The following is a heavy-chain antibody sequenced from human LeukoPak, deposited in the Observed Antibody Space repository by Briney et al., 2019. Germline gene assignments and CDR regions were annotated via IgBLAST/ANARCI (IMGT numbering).Heavy chain of an antibody. Sequence: SETLSLTCTVSGGSISGYYWSWIRQPPGKGLEWIWYIYYSGSTNYNPSLTSRVTISVDTSKNQFSLKLSSVTAADTAVYYWAIYYTKGDGSFDIWGQGKMVTVFS. CDR3: AIYYTKGDGSFDI. D-gene: IGHD3-3*01. J-gene: IGHJ3*02. CDR2: IYYSGST. V-gene: IGHV4-59*01. CDR1: GGSISGYY.